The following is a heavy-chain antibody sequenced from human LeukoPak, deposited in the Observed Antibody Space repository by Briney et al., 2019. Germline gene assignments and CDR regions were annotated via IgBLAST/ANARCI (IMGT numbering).Heavy chain of an antibody. V-gene: IGHV4-34*01. J-gene: IGHJ4*02. CDR1: GGSFSGYY. D-gene: IGHD5-18*01. Sequence: SETLSLTCAVYGGSFSGYYWSWIRQPPGKGRERIGEINHSGSTNYNPSLKSRVTISVDTSKNQFSLKLSSVTAADTAVYYCARGASGYSYSLDYWGQGTLVTVSS. CDR2: INHSGST. CDR3: ARGASGYSYSLDY.